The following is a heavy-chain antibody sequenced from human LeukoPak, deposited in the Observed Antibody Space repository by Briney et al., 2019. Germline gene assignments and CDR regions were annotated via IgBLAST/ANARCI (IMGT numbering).Heavy chain of an antibody. CDR2: LSSTSNYI. CDR1: GFTYSTYS. Sequence: GGSLRLSCAASGFTYSTYSMFWVRQAPGKGLEWVSSLSSTSNYIHYADSVKGRFTISRDNAKNSLYLQMNSLRAEDTAVYYCARGNSWYSSSSGYYFDYWGQGTLVTVSS. D-gene: IGHD6-6*01. V-gene: IGHV3-21*01. J-gene: IGHJ4*02. CDR3: ARGNSWYSSSSGYYFDY.